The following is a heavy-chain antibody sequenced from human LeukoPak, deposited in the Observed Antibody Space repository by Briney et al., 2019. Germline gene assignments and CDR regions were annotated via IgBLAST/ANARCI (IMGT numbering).Heavy chain of an antibody. CDR3: ARDAFASDGDYGLYYYYMDV. V-gene: IGHV6-1*01. D-gene: IGHD4-17*01. J-gene: IGHJ6*03. Sequence: SQTLSLTCAISGDSVSSNRAAWNWIRQSPSRGLEWLGMSYYRSKWYNDYAVSVKSRITINPDTSKNQFSLQLNSVTPEDTAVYYCARDAFASDGDYGLYYYYMDVWGKGTTVTVSS. CDR2: SYYRSKWYN. CDR1: GDSVSSNRAA.